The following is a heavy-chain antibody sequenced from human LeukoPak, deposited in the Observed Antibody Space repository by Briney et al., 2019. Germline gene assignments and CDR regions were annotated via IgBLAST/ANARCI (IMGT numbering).Heavy chain of an antibody. CDR2: ISHSGST. D-gene: IGHD6-19*01. CDR3: AGDSSGWYGSVDY. J-gene: IGHJ4*02. CDR1: GYSISSGFY. Sequence: SETLSLTCTVSGYSISSGFYWGWIRQPPGKGLEWIGSISHSGSTYYNLSLKSRVTISVDTSKNQFSLKLSSVTAADTAVYYCAGDSSGWYGSVDYWGQGTLVTVSS. V-gene: IGHV4-38-2*02.